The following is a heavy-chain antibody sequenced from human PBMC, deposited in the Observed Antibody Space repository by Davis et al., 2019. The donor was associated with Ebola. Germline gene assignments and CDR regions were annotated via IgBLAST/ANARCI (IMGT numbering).Heavy chain of an antibody. J-gene: IGHJ4*02. CDR1: GGTFSSYA. V-gene: IGHV1-18*01. CDR2: ISAYNGNT. D-gene: IGHD2-2*01. Sequence: ASVKVSCKASGGTFSSYAISWVRQAPGQGLEWMGWISAYNGNTNYAQKLQGRVTMTTDTSTSTAYMELRSLRAEDTAVYYCARDRALYCSSTSCYWVTFDYWGQGTLVTVSS. CDR3: ARDRALYCSSTSCYWVTFDY.